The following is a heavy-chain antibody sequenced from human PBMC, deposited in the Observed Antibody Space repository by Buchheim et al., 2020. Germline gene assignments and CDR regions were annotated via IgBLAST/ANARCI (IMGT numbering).Heavy chain of an antibody. V-gene: IGHV4-34*01. Sequence: QVQLQQWGAGLLKPSETLSLTCAVYGGFFSGYYWSWIRQPPGKGLEWIGEINHSGSTNYNPSLKSRVTISVDTSKNQFSLKLSSVTAADTAVYYCARVGSIAAARGYYYGMDVWGQGTT. CDR1: GGFFSGYY. D-gene: IGHD6-13*01. CDR2: INHSGST. CDR3: ARVGSIAAARGYYYGMDV. J-gene: IGHJ6*02.